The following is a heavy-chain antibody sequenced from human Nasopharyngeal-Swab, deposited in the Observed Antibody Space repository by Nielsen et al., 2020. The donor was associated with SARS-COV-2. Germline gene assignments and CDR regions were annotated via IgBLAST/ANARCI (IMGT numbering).Heavy chain of an antibody. CDR1: GYTFTGYY. CDR2: INPNSGGT. J-gene: IGHJ4*02. Sequence: ASVKVSCRASGYTFTGYYMHWVRQAPGQGLEWMGRINPNSGGTNYAQKFQGRVTMTRDTSISTAYMELSRLRSDDTAVYYCARRYSSGSRGGLDYWGQGTLVTVSS. D-gene: IGHD6-19*01. CDR3: ARRYSSGSRGGLDY. V-gene: IGHV1-2*06.